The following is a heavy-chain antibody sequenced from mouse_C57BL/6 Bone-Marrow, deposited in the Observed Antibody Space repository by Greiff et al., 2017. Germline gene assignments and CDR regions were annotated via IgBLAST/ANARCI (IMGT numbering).Heavy chain of an antibody. J-gene: IGHJ4*01. CDR3: ARPYGFYAMDY. Sequence: EVQRVESGGGLVQPGGSLKLSCAASGFTFSDYGMAWVRQAPRKGPEWVAFISNLAYSIYYADNVTGRFTISRENAKNTLYLEMSSLRSEDTAMYYCARPYGFYAMDYWGQGTSVTVSS. V-gene: IGHV5-15*01. CDR1: GFTFSDYG. CDR2: ISNLAYSI. D-gene: IGHD2-2*01.